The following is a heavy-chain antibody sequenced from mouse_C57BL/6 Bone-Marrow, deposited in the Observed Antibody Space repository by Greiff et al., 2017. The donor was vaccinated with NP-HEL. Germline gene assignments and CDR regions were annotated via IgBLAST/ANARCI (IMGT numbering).Heavy chain of an antibody. Sequence: QVQLQQSGAELVRPGTSVKVSCKASGYAFTNYLIEWVKQRPGQGLEWIGVINPGSGGTNYNEKFKGKATLTADKSSSTAYMQLSSLTSEDSAVYFCARGVHYYGSSWFAYWGQGTLVTVSA. J-gene: IGHJ3*01. V-gene: IGHV1-54*01. CDR3: ARGVHYYGSSWFAY. CDR2: INPGSGGT. D-gene: IGHD1-1*01. CDR1: GYAFTNYL.